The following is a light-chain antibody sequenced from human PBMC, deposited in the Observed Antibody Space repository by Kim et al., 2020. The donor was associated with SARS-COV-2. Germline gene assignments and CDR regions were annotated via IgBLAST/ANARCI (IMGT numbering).Light chain of an antibody. V-gene: IGLV1-47*01. CDR2: RNT. CDR1: SSNLGSYY. J-gene: IGLJ2*01. CDR3: EVWDDSLSGVV. Sequence: GYKITIFCSGSSSNLGSYYIYWYQQFPGTAPKLLIYRNTLRPSGVPDQFSGSKSGTSASLAISGLRSEDEATYYCEVWDDSLSGVVFGGGTQLTVL.